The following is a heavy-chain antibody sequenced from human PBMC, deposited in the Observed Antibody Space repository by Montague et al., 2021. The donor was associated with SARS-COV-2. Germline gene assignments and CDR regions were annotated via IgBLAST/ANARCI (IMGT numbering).Heavy chain of an antibody. Sequence: SETLSLTCSVSGYSISSGYYWGWIRQPPGKGLEWIGYIFYSGTTYYNPSPRCRVTISVDTSRNQFSLKLGAVTTADTAVYYCVRRGRPPLGWFDPWGQGTLVTVSS. CDR1: GYSISSGYY. V-gene: IGHV4-38-2*01. CDR2: IFYSGTT. CDR3: VRRGRPPLGWFDP. J-gene: IGHJ5*02.